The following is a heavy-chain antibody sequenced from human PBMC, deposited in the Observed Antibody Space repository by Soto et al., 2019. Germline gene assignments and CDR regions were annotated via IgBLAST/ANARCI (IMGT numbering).Heavy chain of an antibody. CDR1: GGTFSSYA. CDR3: ARESRDIVLVPAAFNWFAS. CDR2: IIPIFGTA. J-gene: IGHJ5*01. D-gene: IGHD2-2*01. Sequence: GASVKVSCKASGGTFSSYAISWVRQAPGQGLEWMGGIIPIFGTANYAQKFQGRVTITADESTSTAYMELSSLRSEDTAVYYCARESRDIVLVPAAFNWFASWGQGTLVTVSS. V-gene: IGHV1-69*13.